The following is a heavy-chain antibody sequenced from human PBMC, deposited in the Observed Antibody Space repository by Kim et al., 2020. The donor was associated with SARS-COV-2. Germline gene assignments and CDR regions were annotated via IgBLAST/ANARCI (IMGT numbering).Heavy chain of an antibody. V-gene: IGHV4-61*02. D-gene: IGHD3-3*01. CDR2: IYTSGST. CDR3: ARGTRPGGRFLEWFIDY. Sequence: SETLSLTCTVSGGSISSGSYYWSWIRQPAGKGLEWIGRIYTSGSTNYNPSLKSRVTISVDTSKNQFSLKLSSVTAADTAVYYCARGTRPGGRFLEWFIDYWGQGTLVTVSS. CDR1: GGSISSGSYY. J-gene: IGHJ4*02.